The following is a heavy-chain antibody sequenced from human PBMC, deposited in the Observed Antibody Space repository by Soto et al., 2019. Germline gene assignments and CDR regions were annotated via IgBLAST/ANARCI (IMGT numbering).Heavy chain of an antibody. V-gene: IGHV4-4*02. J-gene: IGHJ5*02. Sequence: QVQLQESGPGLVKPSGTLSLTCAVSGGSISSSNWWSWVRQPPGKGLEWIGEIYHSGSTNYNPSLKSRFTISVDKSKNQFSLKLSSVTAAGAAVYYCASGVGYNWFDPWGQGTLVTVSS. CDR3: ASGVGYNWFDP. CDR1: GGSISSSNW. D-gene: IGHD1-26*01. CDR2: IYHSGST.